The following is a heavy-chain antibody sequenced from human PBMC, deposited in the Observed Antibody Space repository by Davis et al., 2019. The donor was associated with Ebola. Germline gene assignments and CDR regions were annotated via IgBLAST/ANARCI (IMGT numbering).Heavy chain of an antibody. V-gene: IGHV3-53*01. D-gene: IGHD3-3*01. CDR3: ARSVRSFGVVKYHYGMDV. CDR2: IYSGGST. J-gene: IGHJ6*04. CDR1: GFTVSSNY. Sequence: GESLKISCAASGFTVSSNYMSWVRQAPGKGLEWVSVIYSGGSTYYADSVTGRFTISRDNSKKTMYLQMNSLRAEDTAVYYCARSVRSFGVVKYHYGMDVWGKGTTVTVSS.